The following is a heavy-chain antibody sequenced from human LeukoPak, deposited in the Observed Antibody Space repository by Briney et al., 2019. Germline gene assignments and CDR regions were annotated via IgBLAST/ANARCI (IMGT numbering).Heavy chain of an antibody. Sequence: QTGGSLRLSCAASGLTFSNYGMSWVRQAPGKGLEWVSTISASGGTTYYADSVKGQFTISRDNTKNTLYLQMNSLRAEDTAVYYCAKAPAGWSYYFAYWGQGILVTVSS. CDR3: AKAPAGWSYYFAY. D-gene: IGHD3-10*01. CDR2: ISASGGTT. V-gene: IGHV3-23*01. CDR1: GLTFSNYG. J-gene: IGHJ4*02.